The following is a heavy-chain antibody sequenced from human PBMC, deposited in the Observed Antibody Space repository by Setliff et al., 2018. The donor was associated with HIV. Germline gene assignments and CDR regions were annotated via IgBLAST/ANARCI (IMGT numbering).Heavy chain of an antibody. CDR2: ISTYNGRT. CDR3: ARGFSRWYGAFDM. D-gene: IGHD6-13*01. J-gene: IGHJ3*02. CDR1: GHNFNSFG. V-gene: IGHV1-18*01. Sequence: GASVKVSCKASGHNFNSFGINWVRQAPGQGLEWMGWISTYNGRTDYVQKLQDRVTMTTDTYTSTAYMDLRSLISDDTAVYYCARGFSRWYGAFDMWGQGTVVTVSS.